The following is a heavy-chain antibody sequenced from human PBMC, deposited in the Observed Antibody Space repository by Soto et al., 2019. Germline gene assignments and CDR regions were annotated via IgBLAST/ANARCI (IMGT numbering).Heavy chain of an antibody. CDR2: IRNKGNSYTT. D-gene: IGHD4-17*01. J-gene: IGHJ5*01. Sequence: EVQLVESGGGLVQPGGSLRLSCVASGFTFSDHYMDWVRQTPGKGLEWVGRIRNKGNSYTTVYAASVKDRFTISRDDSKNSLYLQMNSLKTEDTAVYYCTSGPNFRYLVTTWDSWGQGTLVTVSS. CDR3: TSGPNFRYLVTTWDS. V-gene: IGHV3-72*01. CDR1: GFTFSDHY.